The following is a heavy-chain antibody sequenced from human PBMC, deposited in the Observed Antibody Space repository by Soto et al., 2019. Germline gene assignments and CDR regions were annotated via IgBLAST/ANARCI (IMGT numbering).Heavy chain of an antibody. Sequence: SETLSLTCTVSGGSISSYYWGWIRQPPGKGLEWIGYIYYSGSTNYNPSLKSRVTISVDTSKNQFSLKLSSVTAADTAVYYCARSERFYYYMDVWGKGTTVTVSS. D-gene: IGHD3-3*01. CDR3: ARSERFYYYMDV. J-gene: IGHJ6*03. CDR1: GGSISSYY. V-gene: IGHV4-59*08. CDR2: IYYSGST.